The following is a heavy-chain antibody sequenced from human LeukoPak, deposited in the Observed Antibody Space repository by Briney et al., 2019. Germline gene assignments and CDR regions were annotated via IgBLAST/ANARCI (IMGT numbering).Heavy chain of an antibody. Sequence: GASVKVSCKASGYTFTGYYMHWVRQAPGQGLEWMGWINPNSGGTNYAQKFQGRVTMTRDTSISTAYMELSRLRSDDTAVYYCAREFAITMVRGVTFDPWGQGTLVTVSS. CDR3: AREFAITMVRGVTFDP. D-gene: IGHD3-10*01. CDR1: GYTFTGYY. V-gene: IGHV1-2*02. J-gene: IGHJ5*02. CDR2: INPNSGGT.